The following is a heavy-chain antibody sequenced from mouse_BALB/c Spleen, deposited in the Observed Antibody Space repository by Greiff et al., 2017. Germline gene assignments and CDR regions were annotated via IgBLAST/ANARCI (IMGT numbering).Heavy chain of an antibody. CDR1: GFTFSSYY. CDR2: INSNGGST. CDR3: ARHGYDGYYYYAMDY. V-gene: IGHV5-6-2*01. D-gene: IGHD2-3*01. J-gene: IGHJ4*01. Sequence: DVKLVESGGGLVKLGGSLKLSCAASGFTFSSYYMSWVRQTPEKRLELVAAINSNGGSTYYPDTVKGRFTISRDNAKNTLYLQMSSLKSEDTALYYCARHGYDGYYYYAMDYWGQGTSVTVSS.